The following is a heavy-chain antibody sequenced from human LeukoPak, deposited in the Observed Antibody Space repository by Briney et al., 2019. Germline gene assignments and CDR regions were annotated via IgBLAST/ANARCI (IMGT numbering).Heavy chain of an antibody. J-gene: IGHJ4*02. D-gene: IGHD5-12*01. Sequence: SETLSLTCAVSGYSISSGYYWGWIRQPPGKGLEWIGSIYHSGSTYYNPSLKSRVTISVDTSKNQFSLKLSSVTAADTAVYYCAREVDIVATLPLTGFDYWGQGTLVTVSS. CDR2: IYHSGST. CDR1: GYSISSGYY. V-gene: IGHV4-38-2*02. CDR3: AREVDIVATLPLTGFDY.